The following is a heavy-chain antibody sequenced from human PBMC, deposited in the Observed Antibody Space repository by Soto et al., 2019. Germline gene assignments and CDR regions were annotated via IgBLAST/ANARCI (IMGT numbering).Heavy chain of an antibody. V-gene: IGHV4-39*01. J-gene: IGHJ4*02. CDR2: IYFSGST. CDR1: GGSISSSSYY. Sequence: LQLQESGPGLVKPSETLSLTCTVSGGSISSSSYYWGWIRQPPGKGLEYMGTIYFSGSTYYNPSLKSRVTISVDTSKNQFSLRLSSVTAADTAVYYCASLPPGYSDYWGQGTLVTVSS. CDR3: ASLPPGYSDY.